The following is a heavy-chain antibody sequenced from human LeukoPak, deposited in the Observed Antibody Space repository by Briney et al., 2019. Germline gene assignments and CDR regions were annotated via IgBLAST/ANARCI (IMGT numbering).Heavy chain of an antibody. J-gene: IGHJ4*02. CDR3: ARVVTSSSWYDWGYLDY. CDR1: GDSVSSNSAA. V-gene: IGHV6-1*01. CDR2: TYYRSKWYN. Sequence: SQTLSLTCAISGDSVSSNSAAWNWIRQSPSRGLEWLGRTYYRSKWYNDYAVSVKSRITINPDISKNQCSLQLNSVTPEDTAVYYCARVVTSSSWYDWGYLDYWGQGTLVTVSS. D-gene: IGHD6-13*01.